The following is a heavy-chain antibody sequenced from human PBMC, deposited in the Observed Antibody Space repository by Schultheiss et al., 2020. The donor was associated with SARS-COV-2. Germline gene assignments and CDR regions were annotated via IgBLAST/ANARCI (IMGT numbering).Heavy chain of an antibody. Sequence: SQTLSLTCTVSGGSISSYYWGWIRQPPGKGLEWIGYIYYSGNTYFNPSLKSRVTISVDTSKNQFSLKLSSVTAADTAVYYCASRRGGTIFGVVILSQGYFQHWGQGTLVTVSS. CDR2: IYYSGNT. CDR1: GGSISSYY. CDR3: ASRRGGTIFGVVILSQGYFQH. D-gene: IGHD3-3*01. V-gene: IGHV4-59*12. J-gene: IGHJ1*01.